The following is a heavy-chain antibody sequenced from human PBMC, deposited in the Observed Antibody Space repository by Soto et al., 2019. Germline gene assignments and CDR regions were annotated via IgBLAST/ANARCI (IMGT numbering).Heavy chain of an antibody. J-gene: IGHJ4*02. Sequence: PSETLSLTCTVSGGSVSSGFYYWSWIRQPPGKGLEWIGNIYYSGSTNYNPSLKSRVTISVDTSKNQFSLNLNSVTAADTAVYYCARRPASALYYFDYWGQGTLVTVSS. D-gene: IGHD2-15*01. CDR3: ARRPASALYYFDY. V-gene: IGHV4-61*01. CDR1: GGSVSSGFYY. CDR2: IYYSGST.